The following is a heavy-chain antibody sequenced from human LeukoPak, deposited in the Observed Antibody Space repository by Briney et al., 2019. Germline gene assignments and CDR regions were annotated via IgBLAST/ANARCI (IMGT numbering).Heavy chain of an antibody. CDR1: GGSISSYY. CDR2: IYYSGST. D-gene: IGHD3-10*01. J-gene: IGHJ4*02. Sequence: PSETLSLTCTVSGGSISSYYWSWIRQPPGKGLEWIGYIYYSGSTNYNPSLKSRVTISVDTSKNQFSPKLSSVTAADTAVYYCAREVRYYGSGSYYPLFDYWGQGTLVTVSS. V-gene: IGHV4-59*01. CDR3: AREVRYYGSGSYYPLFDY.